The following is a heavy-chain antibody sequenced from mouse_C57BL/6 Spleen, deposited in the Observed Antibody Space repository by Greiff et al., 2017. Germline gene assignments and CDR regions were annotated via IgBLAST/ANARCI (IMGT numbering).Heavy chain of an antibody. CDR1: GYTFTDYY. D-gene: IGHD1-1*01. Sequence: VQLQQSGPELVKPGASVKISCKASGYTFTDYYMNWVKQSHGKSLEWIGDINPNNGGTSYNQKFKGKDTLTVDKSSSTAYMELRSLTSEDSAVYYCASPNYYGSRPWYFDVWGTGTTVTVSS. CDR3: ASPNYYGSRPWYFDV. J-gene: IGHJ1*03. CDR2: INPNNGGT. V-gene: IGHV1-26*01.